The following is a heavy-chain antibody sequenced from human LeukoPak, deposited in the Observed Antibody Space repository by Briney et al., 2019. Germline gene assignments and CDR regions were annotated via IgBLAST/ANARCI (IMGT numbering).Heavy chain of an antibody. CDR3: ARDVDYYDSSGYYQRYFHL. CDR1: GFTFSSYS. V-gene: IGHV3-21*01. J-gene: IGHJ4*02. D-gene: IGHD3-22*01. CDR2: INSSSSYI. Sequence: GGSVRLSCEASGFTFSSYSMNWVRQAPGKGLEWVSSINSSSSYIYYADSVKGRFTISRDNAKNSLYLQMNSLRAEDTAVYYCARDVDYYDSSGYYQRYFHLGGQGTVLTV.